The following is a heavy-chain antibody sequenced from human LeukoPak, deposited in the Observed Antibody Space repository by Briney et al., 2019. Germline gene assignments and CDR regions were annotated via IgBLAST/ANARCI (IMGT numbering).Heavy chain of an antibody. CDR2: IHYSEST. Sequence: SETLSLICTVSGGSIRSYYWGWIRQPPGKGLEWIGYIHYSESTKYNPSLKSRVTMSVDTSKNQFSLKLSSVTAADTAVYYCASRSGSFSDALDIWGQGTVVTVSS. V-gene: IGHV4-59*08. CDR3: ASRSGSFSDALDI. J-gene: IGHJ3*02. D-gene: IGHD3-10*01. CDR1: GGSIRSYY.